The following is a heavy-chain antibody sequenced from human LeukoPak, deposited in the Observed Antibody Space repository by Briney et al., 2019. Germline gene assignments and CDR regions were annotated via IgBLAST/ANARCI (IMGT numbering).Heavy chain of an antibody. V-gene: IGHV4-39*01. CDR1: GGSISSSSYY. D-gene: IGHD6-19*01. Sequence: PSETLSLTCTVSGGSISSSSYYWGWIRQPPGKGLEWIGSIYYSGSTYYNPSLKSRVTISVDTSKNQFSLKLSSVTAADTAVNYCARQGIAVAGDDYWGQGTLVTVSS. J-gene: IGHJ4*02. CDR3: ARQGIAVAGDDY. CDR2: IYYSGST.